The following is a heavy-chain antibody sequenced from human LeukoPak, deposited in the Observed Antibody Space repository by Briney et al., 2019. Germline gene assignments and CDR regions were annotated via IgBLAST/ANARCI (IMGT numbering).Heavy chain of an antibody. CDR1: GFTFGDHA. Sequence: GGSVRLFCTGFGFTFGDHAMSWVRQAPGKGREWVRFIRSKAYGGTTEYAASVKGRFSISRADSISIAYLQMNRLKTEDTALYYCTRRPIQLWLHNGMDVWGQGTTVTVSS. D-gene: IGHD5-18*01. V-gene: IGHV3-49*04. J-gene: IGHJ6*01. CDR3: TRRPIQLWLHNGMDV. CDR2: IRSKAYGGTT.